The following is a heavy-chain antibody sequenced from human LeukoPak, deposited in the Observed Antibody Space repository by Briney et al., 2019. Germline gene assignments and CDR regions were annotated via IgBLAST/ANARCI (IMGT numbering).Heavy chain of an antibody. J-gene: IGHJ5*02. CDR1: GYTFTGYY. Sequence: EASVKVSCKASGYTFTGYYMHWVRQAPGQGLEWMGWINPNSGGTNYAQKFQGRVTMTRDTSISTAYMELSRLRSDDTAVYYCARDHGVVVPAASVSFDPWGQGTLVTVSS. CDR3: ARDHGVVVPAASVSFDP. D-gene: IGHD2-2*01. V-gene: IGHV1-2*02. CDR2: INPNSGGT.